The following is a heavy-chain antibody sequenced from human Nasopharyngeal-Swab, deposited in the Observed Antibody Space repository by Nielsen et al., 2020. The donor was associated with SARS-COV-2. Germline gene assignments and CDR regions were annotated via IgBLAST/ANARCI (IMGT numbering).Heavy chain of an antibody. J-gene: IGHJ6*02. CDR1: GYSFTSYW. Sequence: KVCCKGSGYSFTSYWIGWVRQMPGKGLEWMGIIYPGDSDTRYSPSFQGQVTISADKSITTAYLQWSSLKASDTAMYYCARHPSSGWPSYFYYGMDVWGQGTTVTVSS. V-gene: IGHV5-51*01. D-gene: IGHD6-19*01. CDR3: ARHPSSGWPSYFYYGMDV. CDR2: IYPGDSDT.